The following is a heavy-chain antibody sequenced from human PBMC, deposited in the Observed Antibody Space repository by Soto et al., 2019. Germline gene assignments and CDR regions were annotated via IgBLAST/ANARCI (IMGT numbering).Heavy chain of an antibody. D-gene: IGHD3-9*01. V-gene: IGHV3-48*01. CDR3: ARLVGGGSRYLDY. Sequence: EVQLVESGGGLVQPGGSLRLSCAASGFTFSAYSMNWVRQAPGKGLEWVSDISSSSSNTYYADSVKGRFTISRDNAKNSLYLQMNSLRAEDTAVYHCARLVGGGSRYLDYWGQGTLVTVSS. CDR1: GFTFSAYS. CDR2: ISSSSSNT. J-gene: IGHJ4*02.